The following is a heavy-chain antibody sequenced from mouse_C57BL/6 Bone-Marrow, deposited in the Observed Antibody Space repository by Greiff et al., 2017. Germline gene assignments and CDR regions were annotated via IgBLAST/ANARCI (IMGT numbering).Heavy chain of an antibody. V-gene: IGHV1-55*01. J-gene: IGHJ4*01. Sequence: QVQLQQPGAELVKPGASVKMSCKASGYTFTSYWITWVKQRPGQGLEWIGDIYPGSGSTNYNEKFKSKATLTVDTSTSKAYMQLSSLTSEDSAVYYCARSGLGAMDYWGQGTSVTVSS. CDR2: IYPGSGST. D-gene: IGHD3-1*01. CDR1: GYTFTSYW. CDR3: ARSGLGAMDY.